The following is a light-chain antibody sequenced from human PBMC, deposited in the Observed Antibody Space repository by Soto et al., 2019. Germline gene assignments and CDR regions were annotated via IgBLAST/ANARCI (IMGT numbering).Light chain of an antibody. CDR2: DAS. V-gene: IGKV3-11*01. CDR1: QRVSSY. J-gene: IGKJ1*01. CDR3: QQRSNWPRT. Sequence: EIVLTQSPAILSLSPGERATLSCRASQRVSSYLAWYQQKPGQAPRLLIYDASNRAPGIPARFSGSGSGTDFTLTISSLEPEDFAVYYCQQRSNWPRTFGQGTKVDIK.